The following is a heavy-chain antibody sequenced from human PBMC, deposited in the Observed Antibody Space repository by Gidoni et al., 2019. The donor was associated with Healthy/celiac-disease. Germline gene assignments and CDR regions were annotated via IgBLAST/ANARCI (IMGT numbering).Heavy chain of an antibody. D-gene: IGHD6-25*01. CDR3: ARDGGIAPGPVSFDY. CDR2: ISSSSSYI. J-gene: IGHJ4*02. Sequence: EVQLVESGGGLVKPGGYRRISCAASGFTFSIYSMNWVRQAPGKGLEWVSSISSSSSYIYYAASVKCRFTISRDNAKNSLYLQMNSLRAEDTAVYYCARDGGIAPGPVSFDYWGQGTLVTVSS. CDR1: GFTFSIYS. V-gene: IGHV3-21*01.